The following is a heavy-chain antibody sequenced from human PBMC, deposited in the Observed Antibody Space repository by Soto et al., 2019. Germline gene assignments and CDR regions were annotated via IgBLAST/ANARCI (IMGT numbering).Heavy chain of an antibody. V-gene: IGHV4-59*02. CDR3: ARAHTAMAPSDAFDI. Sequence: SESLSLTCTVSGGSVSSYYWSWIRQPPGKGLEWIGYIYYSGSTNYNPSLKSRVTISVDTSKNQFSLKLSSVTAADTAVYYCARAHTAMAPSDAFDIWGQGTMVTVSS. CDR1: GGSVSSYY. J-gene: IGHJ3*02. D-gene: IGHD5-18*01. CDR2: IYYSGST.